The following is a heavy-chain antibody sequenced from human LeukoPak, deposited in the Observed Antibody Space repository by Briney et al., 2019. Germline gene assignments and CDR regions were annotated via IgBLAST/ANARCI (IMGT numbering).Heavy chain of an antibody. V-gene: IGHV3-21*01. CDR2: ISSSSSYI. CDR1: GFTFSSYS. D-gene: IGHD3-10*01. CDR3: VWFGELLSDYGMDV. Sequence: GGSLRLSCAASGFTFSSYSMNWVRQAPGKGLEWVSSISSSSSYIYYADSVKGRLTISRDNAKNSLYLQMNSLRAEDTAVYYCVWFGELLSDYGMDVWGQGTTVTVSS. J-gene: IGHJ6*02.